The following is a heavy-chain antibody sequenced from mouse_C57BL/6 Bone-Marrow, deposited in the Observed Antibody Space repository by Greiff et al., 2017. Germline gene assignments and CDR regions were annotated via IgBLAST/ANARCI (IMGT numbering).Heavy chain of an antibody. CDR3: ARQPPYYYGSSYLAWFAY. Sequence: EVKLVESGGDLVKPGGSLKLSCAASGFTFSSYGMSWVRLTPDKRLEWVATISSGGSYTYYPDSVKGRFTTSRENAKNTLYLQMSSLKSEDTAMYYCARQPPYYYGSSYLAWFAYWGQGTLVTVSA. CDR1: GFTFSSYG. V-gene: IGHV5-6*01. D-gene: IGHD1-1*01. CDR2: ISSGGSYT. J-gene: IGHJ3*01.